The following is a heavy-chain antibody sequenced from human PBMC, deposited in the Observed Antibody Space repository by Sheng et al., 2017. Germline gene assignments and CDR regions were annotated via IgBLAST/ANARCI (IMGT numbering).Heavy chain of an antibody. CDR2: ISAYNGET. CDR3: ARVYSSSDPXYYYYYMDI. D-gene: IGHD6-6*01. J-gene: IGHJ6*03. Sequence: DQLVQSGVEVKKPGASVKVSCKASGYTFSNFYISWVRQAPGQGLEWMGWISAYNGETNYAQQFQGRVTMTTDTSTSTAFMELRSLRSDDTALYYCARVYSSSDPXYYYYYMDIWGQG. V-gene: IGHV1-18*01. CDR1: GYTFSNFY.